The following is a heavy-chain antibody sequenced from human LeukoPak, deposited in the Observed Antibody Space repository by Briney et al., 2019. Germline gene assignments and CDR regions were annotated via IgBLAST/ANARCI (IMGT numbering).Heavy chain of an antibody. CDR1: GGTFSSYA. D-gene: IGHD1-26*01. J-gene: IGHJ4*02. V-gene: IGHV1-69*13. CDR2: IIPIFGTA. CDR3: ARERGVGATRDFDY. Sequence: SVKVSCKASGGTFSSYAISWVRQAPGQGLEWMGGIIPIFGTANYAQKFQGRVTITADESTSTAYMELSSLRSEDTAVYYCARERGVGATRDFDYWGQGTLVTVSS.